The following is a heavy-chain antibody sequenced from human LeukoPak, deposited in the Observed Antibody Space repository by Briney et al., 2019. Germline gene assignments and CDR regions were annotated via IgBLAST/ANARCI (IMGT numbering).Heavy chain of an antibody. J-gene: IGHJ4*02. D-gene: IGHD2-15*01. CDR3: ARAGDGGGGYIGVGYF. Sequence: SETLSLTCTVSGGSISSYYWGWIRQPPEKGLEWIGSIYSTGRTYYNPSLKSRVTISVDTSKNHFSLKLSSVTAADTALYYCARAGDGGGGYIGVGYFWGQGALVTVSS. CDR2: IYSTGRT. CDR1: GGSISSYY. V-gene: IGHV4-39*07.